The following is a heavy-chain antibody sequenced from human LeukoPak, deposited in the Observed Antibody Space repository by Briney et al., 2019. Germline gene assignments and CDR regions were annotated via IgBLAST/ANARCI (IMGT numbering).Heavy chain of an antibody. CDR3: ARGDNTHPYYFDY. Sequence: AATLSLTCTVSGGSISSYYWSWIRQPPGKGLEWIGYIYYIGSTNYNPSLKSRVTISVDTSKNQFSLKLSSVTAADTAVYYCARGDNTHPYYFDYWGQGTLVTV. D-gene: IGHD2-2*02. J-gene: IGHJ4*02. CDR2: IYYIGST. CDR1: GGSISSYY. V-gene: IGHV4-59*01.